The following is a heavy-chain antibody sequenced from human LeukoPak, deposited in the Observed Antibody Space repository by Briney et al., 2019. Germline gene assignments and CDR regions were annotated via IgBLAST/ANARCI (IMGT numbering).Heavy chain of an antibody. CDR3: ARGSSGYSTFDY. J-gene: IGHJ4*02. CDR2: ISSSSSYI. Sequence: PGGSLRLSCAASGFTFSSYSMNWVRQAPGKGLEWVSSISSSSSYIYYADSVKGRFTISRDNAKNSLYLQMNSLRAEDTAVYYCARGSSGYSTFDYWGQGTLVTVSS. V-gene: IGHV3-21*01. CDR1: GFTFSSYS. D-gene: IGHD3-22*01.